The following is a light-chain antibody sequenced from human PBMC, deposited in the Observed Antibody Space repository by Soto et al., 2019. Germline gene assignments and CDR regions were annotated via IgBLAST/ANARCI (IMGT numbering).Light chain of an antibody. CDR3: SSFIRSRTII. V-gene: IGLV2-14*01. CDR2: EVD. CDR1: NDDIGVYNY. Sequence: QSALTQPASVSGSPGQSITIPCTGTNDDIGVYNYVSWYQHHPGKAPKLMIYEVDNRPSGVSNRFSASKSGNTASLTISGLHPEDEADYYCSSFIRSRTIIFGGGTKLTVL. J-gene: IGLJ2*01.